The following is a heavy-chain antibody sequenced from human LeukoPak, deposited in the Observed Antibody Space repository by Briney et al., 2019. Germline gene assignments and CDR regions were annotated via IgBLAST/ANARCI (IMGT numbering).Heavy chain of an antibody. J-gene: IGHJ4*02. CDR1: GFAFNNYA. V-gene: IGHV3-23*01. Sequence: GGSLRLSCAASGFAFNNYAMSWVRQAPGRGLEWVSAISGSGGSTYYADSVKGRFTISRDNSKNTLYLQMNSLRAEDTAVYYCAKDGGYSGYLYYFDYWGQGTLVTVSS. CDR2: ISGSGGST. CDR3: AKDGGYSGYLYYFDY. D-gene: IGHD5-12*01.